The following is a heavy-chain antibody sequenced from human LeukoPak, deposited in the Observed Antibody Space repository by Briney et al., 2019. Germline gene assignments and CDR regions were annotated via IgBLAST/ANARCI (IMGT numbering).Heavy chain of an antibody. V-gene: IGHV4-61*01. Sequence: SQTLSLTCTVSGGSISSGSFYWSWIRQPPGKGLEWIGYIYYSGSTNYNPSLKSRVTISVDTSKNQFSLKLSSVTAADTAVYYCARHSDYWGQGTLVTVSS. CDR1: GGSISSGSFY. J-gene: IGHJ4*02. CDR3: ARHSDY. CDR2: IYYSGST.